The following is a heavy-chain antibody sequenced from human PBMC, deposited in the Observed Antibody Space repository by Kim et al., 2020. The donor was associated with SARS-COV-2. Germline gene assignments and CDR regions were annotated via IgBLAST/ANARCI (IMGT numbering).Heavy chain of an antibody. D-gene: IGHD3-3*01. Sequence: GGSLRLSCAASGFTVSNSYMTWIRQAPGKGLEWVSVIYDDGTTYYADSVKGRFTISRDSPKNTLYLQMNSLSVEDTAMYYCARGARFFAIVDFWGQGTLV. CDR3: ARGARFFAIVDF. J-gene: IGHJ4*02. V-gene: IGHV3-53*01. CDR1: GFTVSNSY. CDR2: IYDDGTT.